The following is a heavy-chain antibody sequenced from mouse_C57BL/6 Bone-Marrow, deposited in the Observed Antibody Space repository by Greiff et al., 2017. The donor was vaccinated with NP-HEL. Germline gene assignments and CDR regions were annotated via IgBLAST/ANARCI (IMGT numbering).Heavy chain of an antibody. CDR2: IHPNSGST. CDR1: GYTFTSYW. D-gene: IGHD1-1*01. Sequence: VQLQQPGAELVKPGASVKLSCKASGYTFTSYWMHWVKQRPGQGLEWIGMIHPNSGSTNYNEKFKSKATLTVDKSSSTAYMQLSSLSSEDSAVYYCGRDYGSSPFACWGQGALVTGSA. J-gene: IGHJ3*01. CDR3: GRDYGSSPFAC. V-gene: IGHV1-64*01.